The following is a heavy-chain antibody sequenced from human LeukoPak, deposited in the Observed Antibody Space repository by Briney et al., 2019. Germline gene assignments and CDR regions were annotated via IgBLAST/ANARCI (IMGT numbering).Heavy chain of an antibody. Sequence: GGSLRLSCAASGFTFSYYGMHWVRQAPGKGLEWVGFVRFDGNEKYYADSVKGRFTISRDTSRNTLYLQMNSLRAEDTDVYYCAKDLMRDRWFGESWGQGTLVTVSS. J-gene: IGHJ1*01. CDR3: AKDLMRDRWFGES. D-gene: IGHD3-10*01. CDR2: VRFDGNEK. V-gene: IGHV3-30*02. CDR1: GFTFSYYG.